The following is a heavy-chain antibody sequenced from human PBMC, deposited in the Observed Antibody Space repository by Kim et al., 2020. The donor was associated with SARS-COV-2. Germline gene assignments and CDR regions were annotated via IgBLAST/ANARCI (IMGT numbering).Heavy chain of an antibody. J-gene: IGHJ6*02. V-gene: IGHV1-69*13. CDR1: GGTFSSYA. CDR3: ARAGWSGERRGYYGMDV. Sequence: SVKVSCKASGGTFSSYAIRWVRQAPGQGLEWMGGIIPIFGTANYAQKFQGRVTITADESTSTAYMELSSLRSEDTAVYYCARAGWSGERRGYYGMDVWGQGTTVTVSS. CDR2: IIPIFGTA. D-gene: IGHD3-3*01.